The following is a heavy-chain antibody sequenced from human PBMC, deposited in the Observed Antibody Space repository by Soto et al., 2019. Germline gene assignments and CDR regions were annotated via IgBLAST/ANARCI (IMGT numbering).Heavy chain of an antibody. D-gene: IGHD2-8*01. CDR2: INGDGSST. CDR1: GFTFSSHW. V-gene: IGHV3-74*01. CDR3: ARGACINGVCRSVDYMDL. J-gene: IGHJ6*03. Sequence: GGSLRLSCAASGFTFSSHWMHWVRQAPGKGLVWVSRINGDGSSTDHANSVKGRFTISRDNAKNTLYLEAHNLRAEDTAVYYCARGACINGVCRSVDYMDLWGRGTTVTVSS.